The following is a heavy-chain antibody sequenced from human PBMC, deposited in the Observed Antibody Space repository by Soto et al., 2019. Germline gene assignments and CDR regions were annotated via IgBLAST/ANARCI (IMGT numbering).Heavy chain of an antibody. D-gene: IGHD6-19*01. Sequence: GESLKISCAASGFTFSSYAMSWVRQAPGKGLEWVSAISGSGGSTYYADSVKGRFTISRDNSKNTLYLQMNSLRAEDTAVYYCATRGPGRQWLVNFDYWGQGTLVTVSS. CDR1: GFTFSSYA. J-gene: IGHJ4*02. V-gene: IGHV3-23*01. CDR2: ISGSGGST. CDR3: ATRGPGRQWLVNFDY.